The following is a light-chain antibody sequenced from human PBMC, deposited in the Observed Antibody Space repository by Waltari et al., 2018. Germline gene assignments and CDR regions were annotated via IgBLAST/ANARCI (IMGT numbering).Light chain of an antibody. CDR1: QSLLNIDGKTY. V-gene: IGKV2D-29*01. CDR3: MQSTQLPLA. Sequence: EIVMTQTPLSLSVTPGQPASISCRSSQSLLNIDGKTYLYWYVQKPGQPPQLLIHEVSNRFSGVPDRLRGSGSGTDFTLKISRVEAEDVGVYYCMQSTQLPLAFGQGTKVEIK. CDR2: EVS. J-gene: IGKJ1*01.